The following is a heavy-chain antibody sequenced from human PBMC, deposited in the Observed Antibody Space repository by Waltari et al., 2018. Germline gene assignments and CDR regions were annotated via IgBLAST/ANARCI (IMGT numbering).Heavy chain of an antibody. CDR1: GFTSGNYW. D-gene: IGHD2-2*01. V-gene: IGHV3-15*01. J-gene: IGHJ4*02. CDR2: VKSKKDSGTT. CDR3: TTGPWGSCDKPSCSYYFDF. Sequence: EVQLVESGGGLVKPGGSLTLSCAASGFTSGNYWMTWVRQAPGKGLEWLGFVKSKKDSGTTEYAAPVKGRFTISRDDSKNSLYLQMSSLQTEDAAVYYCTTGPWGSCDKPSCSYYFDFWGQGTLVTVSS.